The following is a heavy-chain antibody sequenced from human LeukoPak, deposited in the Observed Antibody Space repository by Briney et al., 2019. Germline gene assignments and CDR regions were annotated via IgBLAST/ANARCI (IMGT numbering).Heavy chain of an antibody. D-gene: IGHD4-17*01. Sequence: GGSLRLSCAASGFTFRSYGMDWVRQAPGKGLEWVAFIRYDGNNKDYGDSVKGRFTISRDNSKNTLYLQMNSLRGEDTAVYYCAKGYGDLVAFDIWGQGTMVTVSS. CDR2: IRYDGNNK. J-gene: IGHJ3*02. V-gene: IGHV3-30*02. CDR1: GFTFRSYG. CDR3: AKGYGDLVAFDI.